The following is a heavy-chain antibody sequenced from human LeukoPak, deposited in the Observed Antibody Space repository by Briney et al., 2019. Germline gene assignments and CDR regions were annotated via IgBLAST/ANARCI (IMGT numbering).Heavy chain of an antibody. D-gene: IGHD3-3*01. Sequence: TSETLSLTCTVSGGSISSYYWSWIRQPPGKGLEWIGYIYYSGSTNYDPSLKSRVTISLDTSKSQFSLKLSSVTAADTAVYYCARSTSVLRFLEWLLSDNFDYWGQGTLVTVSS. CDR1: GGSISSYY. CDR2: IYYSGST. CDR3: ARSTSVLRFLEWLLSDNFDY. V-gene: IGHV4-59*01. J-gene: IGHJ4*02.